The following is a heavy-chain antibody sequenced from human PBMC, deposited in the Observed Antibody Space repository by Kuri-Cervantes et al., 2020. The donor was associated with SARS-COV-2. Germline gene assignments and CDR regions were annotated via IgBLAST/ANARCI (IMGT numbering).Heavy chain of an antibody. V-gene: IGHV3-23*01. D-gene: IGHD6-6*01. Sequence: GGSLRLSCAASGFTFSSYGMHWVRQAPGKGLEWVSAISGSGGSTYYADSVKGRFTISRDNSKDTLYLQMNSLRAEDMAIYYCATGYSGSAFRVDYWGQGTLVTVSS. CDR1: GFTFSSYG. J-gene: IGHJ4*02. CDR3: ATGYSGSAFRVDY. CDR2: ISGSGGST.